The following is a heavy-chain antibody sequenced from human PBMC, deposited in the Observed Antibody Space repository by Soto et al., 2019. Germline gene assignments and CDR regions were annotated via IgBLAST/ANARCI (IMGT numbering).Heavy chain of an antibody. J-gene: IGHJ6*02. CDR3: AGQLLYYYGMDV. Sequence: PSETLSLTCTVSGGSISSSSYYWGWIRQPPGEGLEWIGSIYYSGSTYYNPSLKSRVTISVDTSKNQFSLKLSPVTAADTAVYYCAGQLLYYYGMDVWGQGTTVTVSS. V-gene: IGHV4-39*01. CDR2: IYYSGST. CDR1: GGSISSSSYY.